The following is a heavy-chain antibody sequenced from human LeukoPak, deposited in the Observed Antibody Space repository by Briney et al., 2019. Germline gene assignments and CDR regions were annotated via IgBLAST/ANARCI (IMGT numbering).Heavy chain of an antibody. D-gene: IGHD5-24*01. CDR1: GYTFTNYG. CDR3: AARRDGYQLDY. CDR2: ISAYNGNT. J-gene: IGHJ4*02. V-gene: IGHV1-18*01. Sequence: ASVKVSCKASGYTFTNYGISWARQAPGQGLEWMGWISAYNGNTNYAQKLQGRVTMTTDTSTSTAYMELRSLRSDDTAVYYCAARRDGYQLDYWGQGTLVTVSS.